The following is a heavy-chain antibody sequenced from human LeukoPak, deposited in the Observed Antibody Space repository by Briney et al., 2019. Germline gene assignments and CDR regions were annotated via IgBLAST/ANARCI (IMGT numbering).Heavy chain of an antibody. CDR3: AREGVVVALKSDPMQADALNV. Sequence: GGSLRLSCAASGFTFSTYTLNWVRQAPGKGLEWVSSISSSSSYIYYADSVKGRFTISRDIPRNIVYLQMNSLRGEDTAIYYCAREGVVVALKSDPMQADALNVWGQGTMVTVSS. D-gene: IGHD2-15*01. V-gene: IGHV3-21*01. CDR2: ISSSSSYI. CDR1: GFTFSTYT. J-gene: IGHJ3*01.